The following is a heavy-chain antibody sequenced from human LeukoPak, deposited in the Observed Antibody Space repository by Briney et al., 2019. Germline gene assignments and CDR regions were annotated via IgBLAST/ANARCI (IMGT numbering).Heavy chain of an antibody. CDR2: ISGSGGST. J-gene: IGHJ4*02. CDR3: AKAIVLTTFSSFDY. V-gene: IGHV3-23*01. D-gene: IGHD4/OR15-4a*01. CDR1: GFTFNRCW. Sequence: GGSLRLSCVVSGFTFNRCWMSWVRQAPGKGLEWVSVISGSGGSTYYADAVKGRFTISRDNSKNTLYLQMNSLRAEDTAVYYCAKAIVLTTFSSFDYWGQGTLVTVSS.